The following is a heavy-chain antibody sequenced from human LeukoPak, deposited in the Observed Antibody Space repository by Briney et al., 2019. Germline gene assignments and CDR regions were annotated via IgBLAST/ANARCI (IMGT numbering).Heavy chain of an antibody. D-gene: IGHD2-15*01. CDR3: AKARPLDIVVVVTAYDS. J-gene: IGHJ5*01. CDR1: GFTFSSYW. CDR2: IKRDGGEE. V-gene: IGHV3-7*05. Sequence: EGSLRLSCAASGFTFSSYWMSWVRQAPGKGLEWVANIKRDGGEEYYVESVKGRFTISRDNAKNSLYLQMNSLRAEDTAVYYCAKARPLDIVVVVTAYDSWGQGTLVTVSS.